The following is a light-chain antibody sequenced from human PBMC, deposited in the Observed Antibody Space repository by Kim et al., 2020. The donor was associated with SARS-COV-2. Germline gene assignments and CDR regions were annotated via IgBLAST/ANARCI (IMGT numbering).Light chain of an antibody. J-gene: IGLJ2*01. CDR2: YDS. CDR1: NIGSKS. Sequence: SYELTQPPSVSVAPGKTARITCGGNNIGSKSVQWYQQTPGQAPVLVLYYDSDRPSGIPERFSGSNSGNTATLTISRVEAGDEADYYCQVWDTGREIFGGGTKLTVL. V-gene: IGLV3-21*04. CDR3: QVWDTGREI.